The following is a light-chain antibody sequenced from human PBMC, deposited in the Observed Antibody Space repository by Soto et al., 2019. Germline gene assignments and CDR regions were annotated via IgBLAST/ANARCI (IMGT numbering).Light chain of an antibody. CDR1: QSVNNN. J-gene: IGKJ4*01. Sequence: EIIVTQSPATLSVSPGERATLSCRASQSVNNNLAWDQQKPGQAPRLLIYGASTRATGIPARFGGSGYGTEFTLTISSLQSEDFAIYYCQQYNNWPLLTFGGGTKVEIK. V-gene: IGKV3-15*01. CDR2: GAS. CDR3: QQYNNWPLLT.